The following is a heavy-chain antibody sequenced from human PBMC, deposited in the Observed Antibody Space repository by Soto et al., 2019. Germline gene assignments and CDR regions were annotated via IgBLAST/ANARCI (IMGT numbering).Heavy chain of an antibody. CDR3: AKKSEIAVPRYYFDL. V-gene: IGHV3-23*01. CDR1: GFTFGSYA. CDR2: MNGGGGST. D-gene: IGHD2-21*01. Sequence: GGSLRLSCAASGFTFGSYAMSLVRQAPGKGLEWVSSMNGGGGSTYYAESVQGRFTISRDNSKNTLYLQMNSLRVEDTAVYYCAKKSEIAVPRYYFDLWGQGTLVTVSS. J-gene: IGHJ4*02.